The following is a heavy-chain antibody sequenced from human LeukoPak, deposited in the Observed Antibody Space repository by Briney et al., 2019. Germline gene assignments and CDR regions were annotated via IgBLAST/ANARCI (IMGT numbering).Heavy chain of an antibody. V-gene: IGHV3-7*03. CDR3: ARVKVKDIVVVVAATHLDY. J-gene: IGHJ4*02. D-gene: IGHD2-15*01. CDR1: GFTFSSYW. CDR2: IKQDGSEK. Sequence: PGGSLRLSCAASGFTFSSYWMSWVRQAPGKGLEWVANIKQDGSEKYYVDSVKGRFTISRDNAKNSLYLQMNSLRAEDTAVYYCARVKVKDIVVVVAATHLDYWGQGTLVTVSS.